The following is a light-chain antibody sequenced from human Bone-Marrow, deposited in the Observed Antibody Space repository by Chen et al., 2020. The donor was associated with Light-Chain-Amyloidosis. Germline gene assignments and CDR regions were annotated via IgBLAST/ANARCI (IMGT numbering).Light chain of an antibody. J-gene: IGKJ4*01. V-gene: IGKV3-11*01. CDR2: DAS. CDR3: QHRGGWPPLS. Sequence: EVVLTQSPATLSLSPGERATLSCRASQTISTHLVWYQQKPGQVPRLLISDASTRATGIPARFSGSGSGTDFTLSISSLEAEDFAVDYCQHRGGWPPLSFGGGTKIEIK. CDR1: QTISTH.